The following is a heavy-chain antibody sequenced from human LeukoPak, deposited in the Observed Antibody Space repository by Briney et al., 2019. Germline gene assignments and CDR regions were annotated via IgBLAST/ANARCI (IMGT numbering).Heavy chain of an antibody. D-gene: IGHD2-15*01. V-gene: IGHV3-30*02. CDR3: APQLSTPMPFDY. CDR2: IPYDASNK. J-gene: IGHJ4*02. Sequence: GGSLRLSWATSGFAFSRHGIHWVREAPGKGLEWVAFIPYDASNKFYADSVKGRFTISRDNAKNTLYLQMNRLGAEDTAVYYCAPQLSTPMPFDYWGQGTLVTASS. CDR1: GFAFSRHG.